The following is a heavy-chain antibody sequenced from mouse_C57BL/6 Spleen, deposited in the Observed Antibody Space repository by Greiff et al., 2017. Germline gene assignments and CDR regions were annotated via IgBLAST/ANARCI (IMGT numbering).Heavy chain of an antibody. CDR2: IRNKANGYTT. J-gene: IGHJ4*01. CDR3: ARRCGSSYYCAMDY. V-gene: IGHV7-3*01. D-gene: IGHD1-1*01. Sequence: EVQLVESGGGLVQPGGSLSLSCAASGFTFTDYYMSWVRQPPGKALEWLGFIRNKANGYTTESCASVTGRFTISRDNSQSVRYLQMNALRAEDSATYYCARRCGSSYYCAMDYWGQGTTGTVSS. CDR1: GFTFTDYY.